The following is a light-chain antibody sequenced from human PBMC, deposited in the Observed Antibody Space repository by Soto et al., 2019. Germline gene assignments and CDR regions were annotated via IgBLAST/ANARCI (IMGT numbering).Light chain of an antibody. Sequence: EIVMTQSPATLSVSPGETATLSCRASQSVSTNLAWYQQKPGQTPSLLIYGASTRATGIPARFSGSGSGTEFTLTISSLQSEDFAVYYCQQYNNWPPVTFGGGTKVEIK. J-gene: IGKJ4*01. CDR1: QSVSTN. CDR3: QQYNNWPPVT. CDR2: GAS. V-gene: IGKV3-15*01.